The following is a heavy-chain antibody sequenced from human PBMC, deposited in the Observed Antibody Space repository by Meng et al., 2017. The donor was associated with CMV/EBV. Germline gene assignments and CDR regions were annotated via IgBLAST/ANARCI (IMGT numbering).Heavy chain of an antibody. CDR3: ARLHDYGDPRGDY. D-gene: IGHD4-17*01. CDR1: GFTFSDHY. Sequence: GGSLRLSCAASGFTFSDHYMDWVRQAPGKGLEWVVRTRNKANSYTTEYAASVKGRFTISRDDSKNSLYLQMNSLKTEDTAVYYCARLHDYGDPRGDYWGQGTLVTVSS. V-gene: IGHV3-72*01. CDR2: TRNKANSYTT. J-gene: IGHJ4*02.